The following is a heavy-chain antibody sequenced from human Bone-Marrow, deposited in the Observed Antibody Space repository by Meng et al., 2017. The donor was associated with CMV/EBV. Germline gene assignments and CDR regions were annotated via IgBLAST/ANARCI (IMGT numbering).Heavy chain of an antibody. Sequence: SETLSLTCAVYGGSFSGYYWSWIRQPPGKGLEWIGEINHSGSTNYNPSLKSRVTISVDTSKNQFSLKLSSVTAADTAVYYCAREEYTSSAPFDYWGQGTLVTVSS. V-gene: IGHV4-34*01. D-gene: IGHD6-6*01. CDR1: GGSFSGYY. CDR2: INHSGST. J-gene: IGHJ4*02. CDR3: AREEYTSSAPFDY.